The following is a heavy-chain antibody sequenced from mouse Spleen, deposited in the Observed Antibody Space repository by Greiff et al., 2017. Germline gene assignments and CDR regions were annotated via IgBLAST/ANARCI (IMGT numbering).Heavy chain of an antibody. V-gene: IGHV5-2*01. CDR1: EYEFPSHD. Sequence: EVKLMESGGGLVQPGESLKLSCESNEYEFPSHDMSWVRKTPEKRLELVAAINSDGGSTYYPDTMERRFIISRDNTKKTLYLQMSSLRSEDTALYYCARHGYGYYGWYFDVWGAGTTVTVSS. D-gene: IGHD2-3*01. CDR2: INSDGGST. J-gene: IGHJ1*01. CDR3: ARHGYGYYGWYFDV.